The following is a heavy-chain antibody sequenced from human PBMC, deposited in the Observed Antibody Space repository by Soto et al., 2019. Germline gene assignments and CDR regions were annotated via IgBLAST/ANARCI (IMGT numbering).Heavy chain of an antibody. D-gene: IGHD2-2*01. CDR2: INTETGNT. CDR1: GYTFIDYA. Sequence: QVQLVQSGAEVKKPGASVKVSCKASGYTFIDYAMHLVRQAPGQRLEWMGWINTETGNTRYSQKFQGRVTFTRDTSANTAYMEMSSLRSEDTAVYSCARGHQLLFPETFYSLGMDVWGQGTTVTVSS. CDR3: ARGHQLLFPETFYSLGMDV. V-gene: IGHV1-3*04. J-gene: IGHJ6*02.